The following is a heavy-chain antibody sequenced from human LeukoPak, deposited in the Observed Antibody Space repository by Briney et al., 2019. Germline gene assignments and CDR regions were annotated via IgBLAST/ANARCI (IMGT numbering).Heavy chain of an antibody. CDR3: ARGSTAAAPGWVY. D-gene: IGHD6-19*01. CDR2: VSGHGDTT. J-gene: IGHJ4*01. V-gene: IGHV3-23*01. Sequence: GGSLRLSCAAPGFSFTDYAMSWARQPPGKGLEWVSAVSGHGDTTDYVDSVKGRFTISRDNSRNTVHLQIDSLRIEDTGVYYCARGSTAAAPGWVYWGHGTLVTVSS. CDR1: GFSFTDYA.